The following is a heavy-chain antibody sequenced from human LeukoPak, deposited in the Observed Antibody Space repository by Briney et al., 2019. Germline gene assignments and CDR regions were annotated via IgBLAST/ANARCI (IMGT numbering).Heavy chain of an antibody. CDR3: AREDLWFGELSGLDY. Sequence: GGSLRLSCAASGLTFSSYGMHWVRQAPGKGLEWVAVIWYDGSNKYYADSVKGRFTISRDNSKNTLYLQMNSLRAEDTAVYYCAREDLWFGELSGLDYWGQGTLVTVSS. D-gene: IGHD3-10*01. J-gene: IGHJ4*02. CDR1: GLTFSSYG. V-gene: IGHV3-33*01. CDR2: IWYDGSNK.